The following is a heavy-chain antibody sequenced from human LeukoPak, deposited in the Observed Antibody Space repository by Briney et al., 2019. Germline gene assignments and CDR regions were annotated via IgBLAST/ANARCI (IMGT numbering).Heavy chain of an antibody. CDR2: IGDSGVST. D-gene: IGHD5-12*01. CDR1: GFTFNNYN. CDR3: AKGMAGGYDSRYHY. V-gene: IGHV3-23*01. J-gene: IGHJ4*02. Sequence: PGGSLRLSCAASGFTFNNYNMNWVRQAPGKGLEWVSAIGDSGVSTYYADPVKGRFTISRDNSKNTLYLQMNSLRDEDMAVYYCAKGMAGGYDSRYHYWGQGTLVTVSS.